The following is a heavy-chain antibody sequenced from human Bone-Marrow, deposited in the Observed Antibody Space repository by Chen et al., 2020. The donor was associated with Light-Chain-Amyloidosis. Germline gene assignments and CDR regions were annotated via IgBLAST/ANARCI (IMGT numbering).Heavy chain of an antibody. Sequence: EVQLEQSGPEVKKPGESLKISCKGSGYTFPNYWIGWVRQMPGKGLEWVGVIYPDDSDARYSPSFEGQVTISADKSITTAYLQWRSLKASDTAMYYCARRREGYNFDYWGQGTLVTVSS. J-gene: IGHJ4*02. V-gene: IGHV5-51*01. D-gene: IGHD5-12*01. CDR2: IYPDDSDA. CDR3: ARRREGYNFDY. CDR1: GYTFPNYW.